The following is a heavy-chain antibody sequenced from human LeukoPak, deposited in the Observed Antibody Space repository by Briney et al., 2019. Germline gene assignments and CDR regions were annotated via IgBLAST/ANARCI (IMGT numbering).Heavy chain of an antibody. V-gene: IGHV3-7*01. Sequence: GGSLRLSCAASGFTFSDYWMSWVRQAPGRGLEWVANIKQDGSEKYYVDSVKGRFTISRDNAKRSLYLQISSLRAEDTAVYYCARYCSSTSCSLPFDSWGQGTLVTVSS. D-gene: IGHD2-2*01. CDR1: GFTFSDYW. J-gene: IGHJ5*01. CDR3: ARYCSSTSCSLPFDS. CDR2: IKQDGSEK.